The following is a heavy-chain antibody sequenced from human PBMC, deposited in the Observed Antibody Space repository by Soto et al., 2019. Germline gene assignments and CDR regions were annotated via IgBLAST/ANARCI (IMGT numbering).Heavy chain of an antibody. D-gene: IGHD2-2*01. CDR1: GYTFTSYG. V-gene: IGHV1-18*01. Sequence: ASVKVSCKASGYTFTSYGISWVRQAPGQGLEWMGWISAYNGNTNYAQKLQGRVTMTTDTSTSTAYMELRSLRSDDTAVYYCARAYCSSTSGYSGSPDTDNGFDPWGQGPLVTVSS. CDR2: ISAYNGNT. J-gene: IGHJ5*02. CDR3: ARAYCSSTSGYSGSPDTDNGFDP.